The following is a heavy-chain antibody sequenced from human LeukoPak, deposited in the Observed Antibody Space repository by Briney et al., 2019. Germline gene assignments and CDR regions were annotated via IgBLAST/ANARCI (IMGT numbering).Heavy chain of an antibody. CDR2: IRSSSSAM. J-gene: IGHJ4*02. Sequence: PGGSLRLSCAASGFTFNNYNMNWVRQAPGRGLEWVSYIRSSSSAMYYADSVKGRFAISRDNVKNSLFLQMNSLRAADTAVYYCATIYGDYGYWGQGTLVTVSS. CDR1: GFTFNNYN. V-gene: IGHV3-48*01. D-gene: IGHD4-17*01. CDR3: ATIYGDYGY.